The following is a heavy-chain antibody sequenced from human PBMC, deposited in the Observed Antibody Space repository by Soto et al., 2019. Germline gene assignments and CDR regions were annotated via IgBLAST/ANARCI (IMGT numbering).Heavy chain of an antibody. CDR3: ARSRATRQPFDY. Sequence: SETLSLTCNVSGGSISTYYWSWIRQPPGKALEWIGYIYYTGSPTYNPSLKSRVTISEDTSKKKVSLKLISVTAEDTAVYYCARSRATRQPFDYWGQSNLVTVSS. V-gene: IGHV4-59*01. CDR1: GGSISTYY. D-gene: IGHD1-26*01. CDR2: IYYTGSP. J-gene: IGHJ4*02.